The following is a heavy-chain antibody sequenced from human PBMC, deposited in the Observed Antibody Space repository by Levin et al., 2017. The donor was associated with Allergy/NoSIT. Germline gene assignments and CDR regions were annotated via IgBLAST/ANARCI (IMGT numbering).Heavy chain of an antibody. J-gene: IGHJ4*02. V-gene: IGHV5-10-1*01. CDR2: IDPSDSYT. CDR1: GYSFTSYW. D-gene: IGHD2-2*01. CDR3: ASGYCSSTSCYVFDY. Sequence: GESLKISCKGSGYSFTSYWISWVRQMPGKGLEWMGRIDPSDSYTNYSPSFQGHVTISADKSISTAYLQWSSLKASDTAMYYCASGYCSSTSCYVFDYWGQGTLVTVSS.